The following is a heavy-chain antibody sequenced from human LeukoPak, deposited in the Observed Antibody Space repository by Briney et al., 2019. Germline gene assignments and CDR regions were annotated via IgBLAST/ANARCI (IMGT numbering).Heavy chain of an antibody. V-gene: IGHV1-24*01. D-gene: IGHD4-23*01. CDR1: GYTLTELS. Sequence: ASVKVSCKVSGYTLTELSMHWVRQAPGKGLEWMGGFDPEDGETIYAQKFQGRVTMTEDTSTDTAYMELSSLRSEDTAVYYCATGYTVVTGFDYWGQGTLVPVSS. CDR3: ATGYTVVTGFDY. J-gene: IGHJ4*02. CDR2: FDPEDGET.